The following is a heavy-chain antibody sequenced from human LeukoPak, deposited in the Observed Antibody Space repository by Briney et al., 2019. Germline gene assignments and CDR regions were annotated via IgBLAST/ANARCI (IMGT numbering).Heavy chain of an antibody. CDR2: INSDGSSR. J-gene: IGHJ4*02. CDR1: RFTFSSYW. D-gene: IGHD2-21*02. Sequence: PGGSLRLSCAASRFTFSSYWMQWVRQAPGKGLVWVSRINSDGSSRSYTDSVKGRFTISRDNAKNTLYLQMNSLRAEDTAVYYCARDLGGDRTFDYWGQGTLVTVSS. CDR3: ARDLGGDRTFDY. V-gene: IGHV3-74*01.